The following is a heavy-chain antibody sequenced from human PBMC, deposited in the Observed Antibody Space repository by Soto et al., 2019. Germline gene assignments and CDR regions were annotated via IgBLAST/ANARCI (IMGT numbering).Heavy chain of an antibody. CDR1: AYTFTNYG. D-gene: IGHD6-13*01. V-gene: IGHV1-18*01. Sequence: QVQLVQSGGEVKKPGASVKVSCKASAYTFTNYGISWVRQAPGQGLEWMGWISAYNGNINYAQKVRGTVTMATDTSASSAYLEVRSLRSDATSVYYCARSGSSWNLREFDSWGPGALGTVSS. J-gene: IGHJ4*02. CDR2: ISAYNGNI. CDR3: ARSGSSWNLREFDS.